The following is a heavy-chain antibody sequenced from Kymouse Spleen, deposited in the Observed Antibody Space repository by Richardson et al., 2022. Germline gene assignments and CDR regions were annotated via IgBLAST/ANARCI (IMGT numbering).Heavy chain of an antibody. D-gene: IGHD1-7*01. J-gene: IGHJ6*02. CDR2: IKSKTDGGTT. Sequence: EVQLVESGGGLVKPGGSLRLSCAASGFTFSNAWMSWVRQAPGKGLEWVGRIKSKTDGGTTDYAAPVKGRFTISRDDSKNTLYLQMNSLKTEDTAVYYCTTDAYNWNYGYYYYGMDVWGQGTTVTVSS. CDR3: TTDAYNWNYGYYYYGMDV. CDR1: GFTFSNAW. V-gene: IGHV3-15*01.